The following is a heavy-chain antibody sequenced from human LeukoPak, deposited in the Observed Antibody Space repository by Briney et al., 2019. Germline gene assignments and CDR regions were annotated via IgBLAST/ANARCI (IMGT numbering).Heavy chain of an antibody. D-gene: IGHD3-16*01. J-gene: IGHJ4*02. CDR1: GYTFTGYY. CDR2: INPSDGSP. CDR3: ARDLTRGSYLDY. Sequence: GASVKVSCTASGYTFTGYYMHWVRQAPGQGLEWMGIINPSDGSPSYAQRFQGRVTLTRDTSTSTVYMELSSLRPEDTAVYYCARDLTRGSYLDYWGQGTLVTVSS. V-gene: IGHV1-46*01.